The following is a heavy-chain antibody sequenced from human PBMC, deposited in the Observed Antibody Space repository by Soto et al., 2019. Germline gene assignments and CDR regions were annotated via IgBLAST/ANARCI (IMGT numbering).Heavy chain of an antibody. CDR2: GLRPDYT. Sequence: ASETLCLTCSVSGGSINDYYWSWTRQPPGKGLEWIAHGLRPDYTGYNPSLRNRVTISSDTSKNQFSLRLISVTAADTAVYYCVAGPDRAKSAYWGQGTLVTVSS. CDR1: GGSINDYY. CDR3: VAGPDRAKSAY. V-gene: IGHV4-59*01. J-gene: IGHJ4*01.